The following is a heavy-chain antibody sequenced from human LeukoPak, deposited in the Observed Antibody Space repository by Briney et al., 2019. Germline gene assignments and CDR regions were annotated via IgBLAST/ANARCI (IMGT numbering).Heavy chain of an antibody. V-gene: IGHV3-53*01. D-gene: IGHD1-26*01. J-gene: IGHJ3*02. CDR1: GFTFSDYW. Sequence: PGGSLRLSCAASGFTFSDYWMTWVRQAPGKGLEWVSIIYSGGSTFYADSVKGRFTISRDSSKNTLYLQMNSLRAEDTAVYYCARGGSYLSAFDIWGQGTMVTVSS. CDR2: IYSGGST. CDR3: ARGGSYLSAFDI.